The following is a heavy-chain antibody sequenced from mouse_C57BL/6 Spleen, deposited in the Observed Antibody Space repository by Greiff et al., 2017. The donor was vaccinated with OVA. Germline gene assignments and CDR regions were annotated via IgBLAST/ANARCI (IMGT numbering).Heavy chain of an antibody. CDR2: IDPEDGDT. CDR3: TDYYGSAWFAY. Sequence: VQLKESGAELVRPGASVKLSCTASGFNIKDYYMHWVKQRPEQGLEWIGRIDPEDGDTEYAPKFQGKATMTADTSSNTAYLQLSSLTSEDTAVYYCTDYYGSAWFAYWGQGTLVTVSA. J-gene: IGHJ3*01. V-gene: IGHV14-1*01. D-gene: IGHD1-1*01. CDR1: GFNIKDYY.